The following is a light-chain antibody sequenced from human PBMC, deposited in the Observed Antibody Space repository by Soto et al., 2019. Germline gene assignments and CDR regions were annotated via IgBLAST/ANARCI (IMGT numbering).Light chain of an antibody. CDR1: SSNIGAGYD. CDR2: GNS. V-gene: IGLV1-40*01. CDR3: QSYDSSRRGAV. Sequence: QSVLTQPPSVSGAPGQRVTISCTGSSSNIGAGYDVHWYQQLPGTAPKLLIYGNSNRPSGVPDRFSGSKSGTSASLAITGLQDEDEADYYCQSYDSSRRGAVFGGGTKLTVL. J-gene: IGLJ2*01.